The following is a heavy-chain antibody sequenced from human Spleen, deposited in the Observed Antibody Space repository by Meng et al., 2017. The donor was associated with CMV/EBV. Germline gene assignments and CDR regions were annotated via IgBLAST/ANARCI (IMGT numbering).Heavy chain of an antibody. CDR1: GFNFSNYV. J-gene: IGHJ4*02. D-gene: IGHD5-12*01. CDR2: ISDSGGST. CDR3: ARCRGSRYSGYDWQLDY. V-gene: IGHV3-23*01. Sequence: GESLKIYCGASGFNFSNYVMSWVRQAPGKGLEWVSSISDSGGSTYYADSVKGRFTISRANSKNTLYLQMNSLRAEDTAVYYCARCRGSRYSGYDWQLDYWGQGTLVTVSS.